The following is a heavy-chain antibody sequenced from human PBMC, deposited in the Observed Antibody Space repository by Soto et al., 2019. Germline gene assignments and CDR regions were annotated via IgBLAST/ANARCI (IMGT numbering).Heavy chain of an antibody. CDR3: AKDYDYGDSLPFDY. J-gene: IGHJ4*02. V-gene: IGHV3-23*01. Sequence: EVQLLEAGGGLVQPGGSLRLSCAASGFSFRNYGMSWVRQAPGKGLGWLSAIIGNGDTAYYADSVRGRFTISRDNSKNTLYLQLNDLGAEDTAIYYCAKDYDYGDSLPFDYWGQGTLVTVSS. CDR2: IIGNGDTA. D-gene: IGHD4-17*01. CDR1: GFSFRNYG.